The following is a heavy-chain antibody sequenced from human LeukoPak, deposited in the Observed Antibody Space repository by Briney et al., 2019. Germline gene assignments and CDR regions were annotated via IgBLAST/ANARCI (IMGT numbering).Heavy chain of an antibody. CDR3: EITIFGVVTAFDY. V-gene: IGHV3-11*04. Sequence: GGSLRLSCAASGFTFSDYYMSWIRQAPGKGLEWVSYISSSGSTIYYADSVKGRFTISRDNAKNSLYLQMNSLRAEDTAVYYCEITIFGVVTAFDYWGQGTLVTVSS. CDR1: GFTFSDYY. D-gene: IGHD3-3*01. CDR2: ISSSGSTI. J-gene: IGHJ4*02.